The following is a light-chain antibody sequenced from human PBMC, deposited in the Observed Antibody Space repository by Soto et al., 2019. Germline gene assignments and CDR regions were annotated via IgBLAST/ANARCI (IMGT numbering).Light chain of an antibody. CDR2: GAS. CDR1: QSVSSN. Sequence: EIVMTQSPATLSVSPGERATLSCRASQSVSSNLAWYQQKPGQAPRLLIYGASTRATGIPARFSGSGSGTEFTLTISSLQSEDFAVYYCQQYNNWPPRWTFGQGTTVDI. CDR3: QQYNNWPPRWT. J-gene: IGKJ1*01. V-gene: IGKV3-15*01.